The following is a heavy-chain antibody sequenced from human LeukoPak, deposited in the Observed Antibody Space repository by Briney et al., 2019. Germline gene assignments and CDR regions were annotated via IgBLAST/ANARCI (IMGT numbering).Heavy chain of an antibody. Sequence: ASVKVSCKASGGTFSSYAISWVRQAPGQGLEWMGWINPKSGATNYAQKFRARVTMTRDTSISTAYMELTRLRSDDTTVYYCARRDVGDTTWWFDPWGQGTLVTVSS. CDR1: GGTFSSYA. D-gene: IGHD1-26*01. V-gene: IGHV1-2*02. J-gene: IGHJ5*02. CDR2: INPKSGAT. CDR3: ARRDVGDTTWWFDP.